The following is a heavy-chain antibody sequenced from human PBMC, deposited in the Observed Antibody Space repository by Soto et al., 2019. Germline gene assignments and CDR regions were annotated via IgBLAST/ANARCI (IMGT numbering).Heavy chain of an antibody. CDR1: GGSISSHY. D-gene: IGHD1-20*01. Sequence: SETLSLTCTVSGGSISSHYWSWIRQPPGKGLEWIGNIYYSGNPNYNPSLKSRVTISVDTSKNQFSLKLTSVIAADTAVYHCARGLTAFDPWGQGTLVTVSS. V-gene: IGHV4-59*11. CDR2: IYYSGNP. CDR3: ARGLTAFDP. J-gene: IGHJ5*02.